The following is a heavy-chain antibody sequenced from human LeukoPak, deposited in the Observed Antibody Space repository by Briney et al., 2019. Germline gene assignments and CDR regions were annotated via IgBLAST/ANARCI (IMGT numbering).Heavy chain of an antibody. V-gene: IGHV3-23*01. J-gene: IGHJ4*02. CDR1: GFTFSSYA. D-gene: IGHD3-16*01. CDR3: VKDSLLYVWGTGN. CDR2: ISGSGGST. Sequence: PGGSLRLSCAASGFTFSSYAMSWVRQAPGKGLKWVSAISGSGGSTYYADSVKGRFTISRDNSKNTLYLQMNSLRAEDTAVYYCVKDSLLYVWGTGNWGQGTLVTVSS.